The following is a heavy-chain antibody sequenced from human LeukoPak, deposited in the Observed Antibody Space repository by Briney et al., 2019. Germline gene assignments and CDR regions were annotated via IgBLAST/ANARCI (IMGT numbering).Heavy chain of an antibody. CDR2: IYNSDSGST. J-gene: IGHJ4*02. V-gene: IGHV4-59*11. Sequence: SETLSLTCIVSGGSISGHYWSWIRQHPGMGLEWIGYIYNSDSGSTNYNPSLKSRVTISVDTSKNQFSLKLSSVTAADSAVYYCARGGHYGLDYWGQGTLVTVSS. D-gene: IGHD3-10*01. CDR1: GGSISGHY. CDR3: ARGGHYGLDY.